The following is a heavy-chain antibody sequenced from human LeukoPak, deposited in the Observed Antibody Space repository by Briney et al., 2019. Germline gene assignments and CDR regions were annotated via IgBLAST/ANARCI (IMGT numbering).Heavy chain of an antibody. D-gene: IGHD6-19*01. CDR1: GYTFTSYA. CDR2: INAGHGNT. Sequence: ASVKVSCKASGYTFTSYAIQWVRQAPGQRLEWMGWINAGHGNTQYSQKFQGRVTFTRDTSASTAYMELSSLRSEDTAVYYCARGAGLAEALPEYWGQGTLLTVSS. V-gene: IGHV1-3*01. J-gene: IGHJ4*02. CDR3: ARGAGLAEALPEY.